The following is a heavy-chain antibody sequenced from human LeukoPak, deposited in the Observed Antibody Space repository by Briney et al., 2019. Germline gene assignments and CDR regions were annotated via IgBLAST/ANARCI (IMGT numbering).Heavy chain of an antibody. V-gene: IGHV3-23*01. CDR2: ISGSGGST. CDR1: GFTFSSYA. CDR3: AKVGSGYYAYYFDY. Sequence: GGSLRLSCAASGFTFSSYAMSWVRQAPGKGLEWVSAISGSGGSTYYADSVKGRFAISRDNSKNTLYLQMNSLRAEDTAVYYCAKVGSGYYAYYFDYWGQGTLVTVSS. J-gene: IGHJ4*02. D-gene: IGHD3-3*01.